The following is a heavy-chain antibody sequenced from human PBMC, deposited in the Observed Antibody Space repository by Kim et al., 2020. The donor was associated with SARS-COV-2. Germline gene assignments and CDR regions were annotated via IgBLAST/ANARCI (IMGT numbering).Heavy chain of an antibody. CDR3: ARDPGIAVAGITAPSFEDY. CDR2: ISSSSSYI. Sequence: GGSLRLSCAASGFTFSSYSMNWVRQAPGKGLEWVSSISSSSSYIYYADSVKGRFTISRDNAKNSLYLQMNSLRAEDTAVYYCARDPGIAVAGITAPSFEDYWGQGTLVTVSS. V-gene: IGHV3-21*01. D-gene: IGHD6-19*01. CDR1: GFTFSSYS. J-gene: IGHJ4*02.